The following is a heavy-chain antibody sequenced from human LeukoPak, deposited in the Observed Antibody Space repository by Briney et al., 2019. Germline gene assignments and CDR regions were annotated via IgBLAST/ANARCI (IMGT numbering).Heavy chain of an antibody. CDR2: IYYTGST. D-gene: IGHD3-3*01. Sequence: PSDTVSLTCTVWGGSISIYYGIGIRQPRGRALEWRGYIYYTGSTHYNPSTKSRVTISVETSKNKFSLKLSSVTAADTAVYYCASGAFWSGFFHYWGQGTLVTVSS. J-gene: IGHJ4*02. CDR1: GGSISIYY. V-gene: IGHV4-59*07. CDR3: ASGAFWSGFFHY.